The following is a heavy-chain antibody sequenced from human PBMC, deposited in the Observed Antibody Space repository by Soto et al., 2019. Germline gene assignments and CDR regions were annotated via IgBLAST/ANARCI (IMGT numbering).Heavy chain of an antibody. CDR1: GGSISSSNW. Sequence: SETLSLTCAVSGGSISSSNWWSWVRQPPGKGLEWIGEIYHSGSTNYNPSLKSRVTISVDKSKNQFSLKLSSVTAADTAVYYCARTYGSGIGAFDIWGQGTMVTVSS. D-gene: IGHD3-10*01. J-gene: IGHJ3*02. CDR2: IYHSGST. CDR3: ARTYGSGIGAFDI. V-gene: IGHV4-4*02.